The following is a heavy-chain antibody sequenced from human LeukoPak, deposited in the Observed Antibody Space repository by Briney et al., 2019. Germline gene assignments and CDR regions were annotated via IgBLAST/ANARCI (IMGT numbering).Heavy chain of an antibody. CDR1: GFTFNSYA. CDR2: ISGSGDST. J-gene: IGHJ3*02. V-gene: IGHV3-23*01. CDR3: ASLDI. Sequence: GGSLRLSCAASGFTFNSYAVSWVRQAPGKGLEWVSSISGSGDSTYYADSVKGRFTISRDNSKNTLYLQMNSLRAEDTAVYYCASLDIWGQGTMVTVSS.